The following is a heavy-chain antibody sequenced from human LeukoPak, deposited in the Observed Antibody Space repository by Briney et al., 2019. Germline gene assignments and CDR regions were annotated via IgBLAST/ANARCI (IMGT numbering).Heavy chain of an antibody. CDR3: ARDGGFDY. CDR2: INPISGDT. Sequence: ASVKVSCKASGYTFTSYTISWVRQAPGQGLEWMGWINPISGDTNSAQKFQGRVTMTRDTSIRTAYMEVSRLRSDDTAVYYCARDGGFDYWGQGTLVTVSS. J-gene: IGHJ4*02. CDR1: GYTFTSYT. D-gene: IGHD3-16*01. V-gene: IGHV1-2*02.